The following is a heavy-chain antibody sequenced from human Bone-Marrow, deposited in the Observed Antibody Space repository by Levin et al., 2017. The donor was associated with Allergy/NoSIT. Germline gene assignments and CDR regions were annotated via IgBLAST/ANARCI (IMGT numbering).Heavy chain of an antibody. CDR3: TTDPLYYYGSGSYTNDAFDI. Sequence: PGGSLRLSCAASGFTFSNAWMSWVRQAPGKGLEWVGRIKSKTDGGTTDYAAPVKGRFTISRDDSKNTLYLQMNSLKTEDTAVYYCTTDPLYYYGSGSYTNDAFDIWGQGTMVTVSS. D-gene: IGHD3-10*01. CDR2: IKSKTDGGTT. V-gene: IGHV3-15*01. J-gene: IGHJ3*02. CDR1: GFTFSNAW.